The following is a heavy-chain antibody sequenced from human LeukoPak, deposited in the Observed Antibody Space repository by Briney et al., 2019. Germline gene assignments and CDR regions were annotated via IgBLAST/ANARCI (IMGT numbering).Heavy chain of an antibody. D-gene: IGHD3-22*01. CDR3: AKDQYYYDSSGHYYPGYYGMDV. V-gene: IGHV3-23*01. Sequence: GGSLRLSCTASGFTFSSYAMNWVRQAPGKGLEWVSGIGAGGTFTYYADSVKGRFTISRDNSKNTLYLQMNSLRAEDTAVYYCAKDQYYYDSSGHYYPGYYGMDVWGQGTTVTVSS. CDR1: GFTFSSYA. CDR2: IGAGGTFT. J-gene: IGHJ6*02.